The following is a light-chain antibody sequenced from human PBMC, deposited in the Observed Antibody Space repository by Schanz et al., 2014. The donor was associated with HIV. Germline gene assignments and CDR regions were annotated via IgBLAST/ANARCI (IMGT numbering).Light chain of an antibody. CDR1: SSDVGGYNY. V-gene: IGLV2-8*01. J-gene: IGLJ3*02. CDR2: EVS. Sequence: QSALTQPPSASGSPGQSVTISCTGTSSDVGGYNYVSWYQKHPGKAPKLMIYEVSERPSGVPDRFSGSKSGNTASLTVSGLQADDEADYYCSSYAATSNVLFGGGTKLTVL. CDR3: SSYAATSNVL.